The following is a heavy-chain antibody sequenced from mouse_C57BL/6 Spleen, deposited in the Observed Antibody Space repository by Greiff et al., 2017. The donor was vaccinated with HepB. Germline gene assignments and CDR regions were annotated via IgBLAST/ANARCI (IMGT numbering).Heavy chain of an antibody. D-gene: IGHD2-3*01. CDR2: IDPSDSYT. V-gene: IGHV1-69*01. J-gene: IGHJ2*01. CDR3: ARSMEGFDY. CDR1: GYTFTSYW. Sequence: QVQLQQPGAELVMPGASVKLSCKASGYTFTSYWMHWVKQRPGQGLEWIGEIDPSDSYTNYNQKFKGKSTLTVDKSSSTAYMQLSSLTSEDSAVYYCARSMEGFDYWGQGTTLTVSS.